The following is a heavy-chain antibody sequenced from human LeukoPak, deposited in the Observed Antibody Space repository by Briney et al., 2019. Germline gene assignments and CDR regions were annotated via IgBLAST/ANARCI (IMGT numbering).Heavy chain of an antibody. CDR2: IYTSGST. D-gene: IGHD5-12*01. CDR1: GGSISSYY. CDR3: ARDQDIVATIGRWFDP. V-gene: IGHV4-4*07. Sequence: SETLSLTCTVSGGSISSYYWSWIRQPAGKGLEWIGRIYTSGSTNYNPSLKSRVTMSVDTSKNQFSLKLSSVTAADTAVYYCARDQDIVATIGRWFDPWGQGTLVTVSS. J-gene: IGHJ5*02.